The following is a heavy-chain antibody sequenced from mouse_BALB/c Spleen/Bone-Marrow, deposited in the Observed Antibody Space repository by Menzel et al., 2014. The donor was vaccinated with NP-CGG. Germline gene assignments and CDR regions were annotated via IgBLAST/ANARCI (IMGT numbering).Heavy chain of an antibody. CDR3: AAYYRYLAWFAY. D-gene: IGHD2-14*01. Sequence: EVQLQQSGAELVKPGASVKLSCTASGFNIKDTYMHWVKQRPEQGLEWIGRIDPANGNTKYDPKFQGKATITADTSSNTAYLQLSSLTSEDTAVYYYAAYYRYLAWFAYWGQGTLVTVSA. V-gene: IGHV14-3*02. CDR1: GFNIKDTY. J-gene: IGHJ3*01. CDR2: IDPANGNT.